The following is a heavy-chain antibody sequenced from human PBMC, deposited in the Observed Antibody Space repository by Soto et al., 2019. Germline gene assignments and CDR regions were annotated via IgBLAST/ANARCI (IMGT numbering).Heavy chain of an antibody. CDR3: AMLNSGSYSYHGMDV. D-gene: IGHD1-26*01. CDR2: ISGSGGNT. CDR1: GFTCSSYA. J-gene: IGHJ6*02. V-gene: IGHV3-23*01. Sequence: EVQLLETGGDLVQPGGSLRLSCAASGFTCSSYAMNWVRQAPGKGLEWVSAISGSGGNTFYADSVKGRFTNSRDNSKNTLFLPMHSLRAEDTAIYYCAMLNSGSYSYHGMDVWGQGTTVTVSS.